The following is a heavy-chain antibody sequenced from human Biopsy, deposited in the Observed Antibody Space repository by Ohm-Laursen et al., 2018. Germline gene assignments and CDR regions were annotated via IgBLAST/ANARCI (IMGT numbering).Heavy chain of an antibody. D-gene: IGHD3-9*01. Sequence: ASVKVSCKAPGGTFSNYGVNWVRQAPGQGLEWLGGNIPILRTGNYAQKFQDRVTVAADTSTSTATMELRSLRSDDTAVYYCATKLTGYFHHWGQRTLVIVSS. CDR3: ATKLTGYFHH. J-gene: IGHJ1*01. V-gene: IGHV1-69*06. CDR1: GGTFSNYG. CDR2: NIPILRTG.